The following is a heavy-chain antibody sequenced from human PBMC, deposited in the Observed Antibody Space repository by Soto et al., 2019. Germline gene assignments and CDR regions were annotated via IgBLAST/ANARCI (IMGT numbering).Heavy chain of an antibody. CDR1: GGSISSYY. D-gene: IGHD3-10*01. Sequence: SETLSLTCTVSGGSISSYYWGWIRQPPGKGLEWLGYIFFSGSTNYNPSLKSRLTISLDTSKNQFSLKLSSVTAADTAVYYCARAPRSDYKPGNFDYWGQGTLVT. V-gene: IGHV4-59*01. J-gene: IGHJ4*02. CDR3: ARAPRSDYKPGNFDY. CDR2: IFFSGST.